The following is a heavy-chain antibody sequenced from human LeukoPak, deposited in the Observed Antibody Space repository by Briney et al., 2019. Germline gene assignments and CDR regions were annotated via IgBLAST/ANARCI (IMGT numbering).Heavy chain of an antibody. CDR2: INHGGST. V-gene: IGHV4-34*01. CDR1: GGSISSHY. Sequence: SETLSLTCTVSGGSISSHYWSWIRQPPGKGLEWIGEINHGGSTNYNPSLKSRVTISVDTSKNQFSLKLSSVTAADTAVYYCARDHRAAMVRGVISWFDPWGQGTLVTVSS. CDR3: ARDHRAAMVRGVISWFDP. D-gene: IGHD3-10*01. J-gene: IGHJ5*02.